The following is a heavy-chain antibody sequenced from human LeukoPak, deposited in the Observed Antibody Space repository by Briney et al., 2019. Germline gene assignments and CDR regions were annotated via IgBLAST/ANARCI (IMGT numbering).Heavy chain of an antibody. D-gene: IGHD3-3*01. V-gene: IGHV4-59*12. CDR2: IYYSGST. Sequence: SETLSLTCTVSGGSISSYYWSWIRQPPGKGLEWIGYIYYSGSTNYNPSLKSRVTISVDTSKNQFSLKLSSVTAADTAVYYCARRITIFGVVIKYFDYWGQGTLVTVSS. CDR3: ARRITIFGVVIKYFDY. J-gene: IGHJ4*02. CDR1: GGSISSYY.